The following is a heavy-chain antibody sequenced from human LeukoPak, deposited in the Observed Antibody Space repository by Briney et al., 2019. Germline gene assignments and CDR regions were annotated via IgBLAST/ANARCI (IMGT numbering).Heavy chain of an antibody. Sequence: PGGSLRLSCAASGFTFDDYGMSWVRQAPGKGLEWVSGINWNGGSTGYAESVKGRFTISRDNAKNSLYLQMNSLRAEDTALYYCARDDIVYTYGAFDIWGQGTMVTVSS. V-gene: IGHV3-20*04. CDR1: GFTFDDYG. D-gene: IGHD5/OR15-5a*01. CDR3: ARDDIVYTYGAFDI. J-gene: IGHJ3*02. CDR2: INWNGGST.